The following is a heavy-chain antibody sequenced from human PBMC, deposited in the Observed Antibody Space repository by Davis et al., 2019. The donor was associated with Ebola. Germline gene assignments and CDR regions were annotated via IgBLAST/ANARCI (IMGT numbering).Heavy chain of an antibody. Sequence: GESLKISCAASGFTFSNYWMSWVRQAPGKGLEWVSYISSSGSTIYYADSVKGRFTISRDNAKNSLYLQMNSLRAEDTAVYYCARETYSGSYFDYWGQGTLVTVSS. J-gene: IGHJ4*02. D-gene: IGHD1-26*01. V-gene: IGHV3-11*01. CDR1: GFTFSNYW. CDR2: ISSSGSTI. CDR3: ARETYSGSYFDY.